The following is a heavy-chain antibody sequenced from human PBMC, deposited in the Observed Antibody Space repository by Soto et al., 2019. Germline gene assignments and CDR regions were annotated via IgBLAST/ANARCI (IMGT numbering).Heavy chain of an antibody. D-gene: IGHD3-10*01. CDR3: ARALREWFGELSYYYYYYMDV. CDR2: INAGNGNT. CDR1: GYTFTSYA. J-gene: IGHJ6*03. Sequence: QVQLVQSGAEVKKPGASVKVSCKASGYTFTSYAMHWVRQAPGQRLEWMGWINAGNGNTKYSQKFQGRVTITRDTSASTAYMELSSLRSEDTDVYYCARALREWFGELSYYYYYYMDVWGKGTTVTVSS. V-gene: IGHV1-3*01.